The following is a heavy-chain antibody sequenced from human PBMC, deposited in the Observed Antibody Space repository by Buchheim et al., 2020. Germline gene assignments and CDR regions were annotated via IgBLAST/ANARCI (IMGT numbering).Heavy chain of an antibody. D-gene: IGHD3-9*01. J-gene: IGHJ6*02. CDR2: INHSGST. Sequence: QVQLQESGPGLVKPSETLSLTCAVYGGSFSGYYWSWIRQPPGKGLEWIGEINHSGSTNYNPSLKSRVTISVDTSKNQFSLKLSSVTAADTAVYYCARAAISGMDVWGQGTT. V-gene: IGHV4-34*01. CDR3: ARAAISGMDV. CDR1: GGSFSGYY.